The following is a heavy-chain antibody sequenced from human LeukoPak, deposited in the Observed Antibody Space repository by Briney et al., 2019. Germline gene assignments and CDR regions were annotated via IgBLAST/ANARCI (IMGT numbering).Heavy chain of an antibody. Sequence: PGGSLRLSCAASGFSVSNNYLSWVRQPPGKGLEWVSVIHSGGRTKYADSVRDRFTISRHNSKNTLYLQMNSLRAEDTAVYYCARLYGTFLEWSPYFDYWGQGTLVTVSS. CDR3: ARLYGTFLEWSPYFDY. CDR2: IHSGGRT. CDR1: GFSVSNNY. J-gene: IGHJ4*02. D-gene: IGHD3-3*02. V-gene: IGHV3-53*04.